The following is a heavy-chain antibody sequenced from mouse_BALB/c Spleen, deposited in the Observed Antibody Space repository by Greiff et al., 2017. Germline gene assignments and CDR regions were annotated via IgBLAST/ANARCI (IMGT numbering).Heavy chain of an antibody. Sequence: LEESGAELARPGASVKLSCKASGYTFTSYWMQWVKQRPGQGLEWIGAIYPGDGDTRYTQKFKGKATLTADKSSSTAYMQLSSLASEDSAVYYCARTTAQSMDYWGQGTSVTVSS. D-gene: IGHD1-2*01. CDR2: IYPGDGDT. CDR3: ARTTAQSMDY. V-gene: IGHV1-87*01. J-gene: IGHJ4*01. CDR1: GYTFTSYW.